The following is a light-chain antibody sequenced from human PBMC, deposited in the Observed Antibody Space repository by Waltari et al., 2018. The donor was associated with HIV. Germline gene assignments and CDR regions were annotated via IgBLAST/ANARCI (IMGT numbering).Light chain of an antibody. V-gene: IGKV3-15*01. CDR3: QQRSNWLT. CDR2: GAS. Sequence: EIVMTQSPATLAVSPGERATLSCRASQTITSNLAWYQHKPGQAPRLLIFGASTRATGIPARFSGSGSGTDFTLTISSLQSEDFAVYYCQQRSNWLTFGGGTKVEIK. CDR1: QTITSN. J-gene: IGKJ4*01.